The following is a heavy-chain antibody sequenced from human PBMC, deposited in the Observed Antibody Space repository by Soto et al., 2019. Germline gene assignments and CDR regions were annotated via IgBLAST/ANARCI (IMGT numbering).Heavy chain of an antibody. D-gene: IGHD4-17*01. CDR1: GGSISSSSYY. V-gene: IGHV4-39*02. Sequence: KTSETLSLTCTVSGGSISSSSYYWGWIRQPPGKGLEWIGSIYYSGSTYYNPSLKSRVTTSVDTSKNKFSLKLSSVTTADTAVYYCARDDYGDYEVGYWGQGTQVTVSS. CDR2: IYYSGST. CDR3: ARDDYGDYEVGY. J-gene: IGHJ4*02.